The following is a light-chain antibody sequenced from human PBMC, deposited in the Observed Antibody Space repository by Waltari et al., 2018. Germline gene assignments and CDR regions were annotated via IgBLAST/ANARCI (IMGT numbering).Light chain of an antibody. CDR3: QQYNHWYS. CDR1: QSISKN. Sequence: EIVMTQSPVTLSVSPGERATLSCRASQSISKNLAWYQQKTGHAPRLLIYGASTRATGIPARCSVSGSGTEFTLTISNLQTEDFAVYYCQQYNHWYSFGQGTKLEIK. CDR2: GAS. V-gene: IGKV3-15*01. J-gene: IGKJ2*03.